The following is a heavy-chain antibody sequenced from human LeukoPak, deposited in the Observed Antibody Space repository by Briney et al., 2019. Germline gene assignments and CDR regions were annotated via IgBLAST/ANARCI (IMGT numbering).Heavy chain of an antibody. D-gene: IGHD5-18*01. Sequence: ASVKVSCKASGYTVTGYHMHWVRQAPGQGLEWMGWINTNTGNPTYAQGFTGRFVFSLDTSVSTAYLQISSLKAEDTAVYYCARDQRGDSYGFDLWGRGTLVTVSS. CDR3: ARDQRGDSYGFDL. J-gene: IGHJ2*01. CDR2: INTNTGNP. V-gene: IGHV7-4-1*02. CDR1: GYTVTGYH.